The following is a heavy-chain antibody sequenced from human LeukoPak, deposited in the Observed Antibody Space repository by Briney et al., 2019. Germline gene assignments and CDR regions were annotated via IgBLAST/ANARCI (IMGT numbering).Heavy chain of an antibody. CDR2: ISSSSSYI. Sequence: PGGSLRLSCAASGFTFSSYSMNWVRQAPGKGLEWVSSISSSSSYIYYADSVKGRFTISRDNAKNSLYLQMNSLRAEDTAVYYCARDLGGCSSTSCLNLYYFDYWGQGTLVTVSS. CDR1: GFTFSSYS. D-gene: IGHD2-2*01. CDR3: ARDLGGCSSTSCLNLYYFDY. J-gene: IGHJ4*02. V-gene: IGHV3-21*01.